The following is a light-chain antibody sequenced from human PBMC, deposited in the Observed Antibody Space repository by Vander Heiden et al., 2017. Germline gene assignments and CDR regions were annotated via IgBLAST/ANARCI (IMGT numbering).Light chain of an antibody. CDR2: EDN. J-gene: IGLJ2*01. CDR3: QSYDSSHQGV. Sequence: FMLTQPHSMSESPGKTVTISCTAYGGSIAGNYVQWFQQRPGGAPTTVIYEDNRRPSGVPDRFSGSIDRSSNSASLTISGLKTEDEADYYCQSYDSSHQGVFGGGTKLTVL. CDR1: GGSIAGNY. V-gene: IGLV6-57*02.